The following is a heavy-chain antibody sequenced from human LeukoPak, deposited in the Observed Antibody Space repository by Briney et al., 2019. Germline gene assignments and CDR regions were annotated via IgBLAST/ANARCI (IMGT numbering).Heavy chain of an antibody. V-gene: IGHV4-61*02. CDR2: IYTSGST. D-gene: IGHD3-22*01. J-gene: IGHJ4*02. Sequence: SETLSLTCTVSGYSISSGYYWSWIRLPAGKGLEWIGRIYTSGSTNYNPSLKSRVTMSVDTSKNQFSLKLSSVTAADTAVYYCARVEGDDSSGYYYHWGQGTLVTVSS. CDR1: GYSISSGYY. CDR3: ARVEGDDSSGYYYH.